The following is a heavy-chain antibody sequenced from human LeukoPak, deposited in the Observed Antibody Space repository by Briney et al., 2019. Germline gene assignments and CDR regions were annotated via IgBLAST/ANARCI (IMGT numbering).Heavy chain of an antibody. CDR3: ARGLRYSTGWFYFDY. J-gene: IGHJ4*02. V-gene: IGHV3-7*01. CDR1: GLTSTSYW. CDR2: INADGSEI. D-gene: IGHD6-19*01. Sequence: PGGSLRLSCAASGLTSTSYWMTWVRQAPGKGLEWVANINADGSEIYYVDSVKGRFTISRDNAKNSLYLQMNSLGAEDTAVYYCARGLRYSTGWFYFDYWGQGTLVTVSS.